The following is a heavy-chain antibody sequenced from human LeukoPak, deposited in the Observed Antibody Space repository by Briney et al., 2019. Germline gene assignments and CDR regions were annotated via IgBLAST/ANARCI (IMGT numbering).Heavy chain of an antibody. D-gene: IGHD6-19*01. V-gene: IGHV4-39*01. Sequence: SETLSLTCTVSGGSISSSSYYWGWIRQPPGKGLEWIGSIYYSGSTSYNPSLKSRVTISVDTSKNQFSLKLSSVTAADTAVYYCARSRGVAVAGNFDYWGQGTLVTVSA. CDR2: IYYSGST. CDR1: GGSISSSSYY. CDR3: ARSRGVAVAGNFDY. J-gene: IGHJ4*02.